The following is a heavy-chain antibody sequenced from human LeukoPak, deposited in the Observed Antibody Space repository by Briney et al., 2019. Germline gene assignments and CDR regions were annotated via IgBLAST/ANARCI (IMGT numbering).Heavy chain of an antibody. CDR3: ARVRDGWELLRGDYMDV. J-gene: IGHJ6*03. CDR2: ISSSRTII. D-gene: IGHD1-26*01. V-gene: IGHV3-48*01. CDR1: GFTFSSYS. Sequence: GGSLRLSCAASGFTFSSYSMNWVRQAPGKGLEWVSYISSSRTIIYYADSVKDRFTISREKAKNSLYLQMNSRRAEDTAVYYCARVRDGWELLRGDYMDVWGKGTTVTVSS.